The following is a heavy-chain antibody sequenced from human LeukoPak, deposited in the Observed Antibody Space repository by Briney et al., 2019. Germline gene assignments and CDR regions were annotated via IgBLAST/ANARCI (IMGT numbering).Heavy chain of an antibody. D-gene: IGHD3-22*01. Sequence: SETLSLTCAVSGYSISSGYYWGWIRQPPGKGLEWIGSIYHSGSTYYNPSLKSRVTISVDTSKNQFPLKLSSVTAADTAVYYCARQLHYYDSSGHDAFDIWGQGTMVTVSS. CDR1: GYSISSGYY. V-gene: IGHV4-38-2*01. CDR2: IYHSGST. CDR3: ARQLHYYDSSGHDAFDI. J-gene: IGHJ3*02.